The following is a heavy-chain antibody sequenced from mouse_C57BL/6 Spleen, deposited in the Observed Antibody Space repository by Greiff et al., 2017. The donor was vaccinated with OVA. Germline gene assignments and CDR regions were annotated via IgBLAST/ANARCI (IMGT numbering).Heavy chain of an antibody. CDR2: IYPGDGDT. CDR1: GYAFSSSW. CDR3: ATQGAQAPFAY. Sequence: QVQLKESGPELVKPGASVKISCKASGYAFSSSWMNWVKQRPGKGLEWIGRIYPGDGDTNYNGKFKGKATLTADKSSSTAYMQLSSLTSEDSAVYFCATQGAQAPFAYWGQGTLVTVSA. D-gene: IGHD3-2*02. J-gene: IGHJ3*01. V-gene: IGHV1-82*01.